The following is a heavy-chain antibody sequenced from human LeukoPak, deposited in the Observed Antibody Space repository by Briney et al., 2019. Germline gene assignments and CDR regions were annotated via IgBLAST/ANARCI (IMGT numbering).Heavy chain of an antibody. CDR1: GGSVSSGSYY. J-gene: IGHJ3*02. Sequence: SETLSLTCIVSGGSVSSGSYYWSWIRQPPGKGLEWIGYIYYSGSTNYNPSLKSRVTISVDTSKNQFSLKLSSVTAADTAVYYCASGIVGATYGSIDIRGQGTMVTVSS. V-gene: IGHV4-61*01. CDR2: IYYSGST. D-gene: IGHD1-26*01. CDR3: ASGIVGATYGSIDI.